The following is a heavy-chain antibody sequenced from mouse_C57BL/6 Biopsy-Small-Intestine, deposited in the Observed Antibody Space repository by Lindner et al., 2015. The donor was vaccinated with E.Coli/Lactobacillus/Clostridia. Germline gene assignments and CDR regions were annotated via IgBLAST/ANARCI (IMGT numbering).Heavy chain of an antibody. J-gene: IGHJ4*01. CDR3: AREGRYAMDY. V-gene: IGHV1-54*01. CDR2: INPGSGDT. Sequence: VQLQESGAELVRPGTSVKVSCKASGYAFTNYLIEWVKQRPGQGLEWIGVINPGSGDTNYNGKFKGKATLTADKSSSTAYMQLSSLTSEDSAVYFCAREGRYAMDYWGQGTSVTVSS. CDR1: GYAFTNYL.